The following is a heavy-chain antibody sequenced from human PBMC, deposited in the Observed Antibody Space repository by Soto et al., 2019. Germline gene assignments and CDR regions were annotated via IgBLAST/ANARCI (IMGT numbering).Heavy chain of an antibody. CDR2: INAGNGNT. Sequence: QVQLVQSGAEVKKPGASVKVSCKASGYTFTSYAMHWVRQAPGQRLEWMGWINAGNGNTKYSLKFQGRVTITRDTSASTAYMELSSLRSEDTAVYYCARAGSIAEAGYFDYWGQGTLVTVSS. D-gene: IGHD6-13*01. V-gene: IGHV1-3*01. CDR1: GYTFTSYA. CDR3: ARAGSIAEAGYFDY. J-gene: IGHJ4*02.